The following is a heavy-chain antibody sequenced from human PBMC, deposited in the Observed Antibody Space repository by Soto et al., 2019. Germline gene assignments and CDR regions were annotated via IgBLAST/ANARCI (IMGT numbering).Heavy chain of an antibody. CDR3: ARGRYCSGGRCYPTQDY. CDR1: GGSISSSNW. Sequence: QVQLQESGPGLVKPSGTLSLTCAVSGGSISSSNWWSWVRQPPGKGLEWIGEIYHSGSTNYNPSPKSRLTRPIDKSKNQFSLKLSSVTAADTAVYYCARGRYCSGGRCYPTQDYWGQGTLVTVSS. J-gene: IGHJ4*02. D-gene: IGHD2-15*01. CDR2: IYHSGST. V-gene: IGHV4-4*02.